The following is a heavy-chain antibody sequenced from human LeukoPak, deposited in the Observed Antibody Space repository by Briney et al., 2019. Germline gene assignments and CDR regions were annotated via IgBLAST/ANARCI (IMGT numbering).Heavy chain of an antibody. CDR2: ISGSGGST. D-gene: IGHD5-24*01. Sequence: GGSLRLSCAASGFTFSSYAMSWVRQAPGKGLEWVSAISGSGGSTYYADSVKGRVTLSRDNSKNTVYLQMSSLRVDDTAVYSCARVSRVATIVWGPGTLVTVSS. CDR1: GFTFSSYA. V-gene: IGHV3-23*01. J-gene: IGHJ4*02. CDR3: ARVSRVATIV.